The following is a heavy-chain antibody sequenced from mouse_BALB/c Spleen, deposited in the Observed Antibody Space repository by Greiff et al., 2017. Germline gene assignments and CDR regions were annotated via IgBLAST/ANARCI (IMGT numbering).Heavy chain of an antibody. CDR2: ISGGSSTT. CDR3: AREAYGDYPWFAY. Sequence: EVQLVESGGGLVQPGGSRKLSCAASGFTFSSFGMHWVRQAPGKGLEWVAYISGGSSTTYYADTVKGRFTISRDNPKNTLFLQMTSLRSEDTALYYCAREAYGDYPWFAYWGQGTLVTVSA. D-gene: IGHD2-13*01. CDR1: GFTFSSFG. V-gene: IGHV5-17*02. J-gene: IGHJ3*01.